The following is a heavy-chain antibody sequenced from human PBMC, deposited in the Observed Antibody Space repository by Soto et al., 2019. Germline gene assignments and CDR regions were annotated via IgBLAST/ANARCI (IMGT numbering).Heavy chain of an antibody. V-gene: IGHV1-69*12. CDR1: GGTFSSYA. CDR2: IIPIFGTA. CDR3: ARDSKGLERRAEYYYGMDV. Sequence: QVQLVQSGAEVKKPGSSVKVSCKASGGTFSSYAISWVRQAPGQGLEWMGGIIPIFGTANYAQKFQGRVTITADESTGKAYMELSSLRSEDTAVYYCARDSKGLERRAEYYYGMDVWGQGTTVTVSS. J-gene: IGHJ6*02. D-gene: IGHD1-1*01.